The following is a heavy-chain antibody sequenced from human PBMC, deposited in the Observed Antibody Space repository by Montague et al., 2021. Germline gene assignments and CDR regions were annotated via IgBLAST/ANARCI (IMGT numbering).Heavy chain of an antibody. CDR3: ARRLGIRAPFDY. D-gene: IGHD7-27*01. CDR1: GGSISEFY. V-gene: IGHV4-59*08. CDR2: IYDSGTT. Sequence: SETLSLTCTVTGGSISEFYWSWIRQSPEKGLGWIGYIYDSGTTNYNPSLKSRVTISADTSMNQFSLNLRSVTAADTAVYFCARRLGIRAPFDYWGQGTLVTVSS. J-gene: IGHJ4*02.